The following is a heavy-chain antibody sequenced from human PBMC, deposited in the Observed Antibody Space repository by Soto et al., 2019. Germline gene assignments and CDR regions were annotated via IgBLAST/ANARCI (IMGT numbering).Heavy chain of an antibody. CDR2: IYPGHSNT. CDR1: GYSFTTSW. D-gene: IGHD3-16*02. Sequence: GESLKISCKGSGYSFTTSWIAWVRQMPGKGLEWMGIIYPGHSNTRYSPSFQGQVTISADKSSSTAYLQWSSLKASDTAMYYCARLLLSRVDFDPWGQGTLVTVSS. J-gene: IGHJ5*02. CDR3: ARLLLSRVDFDP. V-gene: IGHV5-51*01.